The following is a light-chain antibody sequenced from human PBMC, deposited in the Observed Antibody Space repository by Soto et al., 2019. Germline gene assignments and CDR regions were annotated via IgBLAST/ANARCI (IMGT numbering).Light chain of an antibody. CDR1: SSDIGCYDY. Sequence: QSALTQPASVSGSPGQSITLSCTGTSSDIGCYDYVSWYQRHPGKAPKLIIYDVNNRPSGVSNRFSGSKSGNTASLTISGLQAEYEADYYCTSYASGSSHVVFGGGTKLTVL. J-gene: IGLJ2*01. CDR2: DVN. V-gene: IGLV2-14*01. CDR3: TSYASGSSHVV.